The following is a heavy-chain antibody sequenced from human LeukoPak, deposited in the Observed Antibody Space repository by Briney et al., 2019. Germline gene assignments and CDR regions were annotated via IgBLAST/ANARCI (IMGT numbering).Heavy chain of an antibody. J-gene: IGHJ6*02. D-gene: IGHD3-22*01. CDR1: GFTFSSYG. V-gene: IGHV3-48*01. Sequence: GGSLRLSCAASGFTFSSYGMHWVRQAPGKGLEWVSYSSGSSRTMYYADSVKGRFTISRDNSKNTLYLQMNSLRAEDTAVYYCAKSYDSSGYPQVRRDFVGMDVWGQGTTVTVSS. CDR3: AKSYDSSGYPQVRRDFVGMDV. CDR2: SSGSSRTM.